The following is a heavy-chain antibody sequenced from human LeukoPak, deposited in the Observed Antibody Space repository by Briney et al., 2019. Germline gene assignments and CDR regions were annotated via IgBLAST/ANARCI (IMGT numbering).Heavy chain of an antibody. CDR3: ARAPLMYYYYYGMDV. D-gene: IGHD2-8*01. Sequence: GGSLRLSCAASGFTFSSHAMHWVRQAPGKGLEWVAFISYDGSNKYYADSVKGRFTISRDNSKNTLYLQMNSLRAEDTALYYCARAPLMYYYYYGMDVWGQGTTVTVSS. J-gene: IGHJ6*02. CDR1: GFTFSSHA. V-gene: IGHV3-30-3*01. CDR2: ISYDGSNK.